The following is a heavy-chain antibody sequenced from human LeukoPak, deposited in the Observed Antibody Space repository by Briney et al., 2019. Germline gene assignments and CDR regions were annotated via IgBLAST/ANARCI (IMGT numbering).Heavy chain of an antibody. CDR2: INHSGST. J-gene: IGHJ4*02. CDR1: GGSFSGYY. V-gene: IGHV4-34*01. D-gene: IGHD3-22*01. Sequence: SETLSLTCAVYGGSFSGYYWSWIRQPPGKGLEWIGEINHSGSTYYNPSLKSRVTISVDSSKNQFSLKLTSVTAADTAVYYCATLGEYYDSSGYYYNWGQGTLVTVSS. CDR3: ATLGEYYDSSGYYYN.